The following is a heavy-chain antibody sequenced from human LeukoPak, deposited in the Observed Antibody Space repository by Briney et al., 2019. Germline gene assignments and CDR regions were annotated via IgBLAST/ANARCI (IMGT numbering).Heavy chain of an antibody. CDR2: IDHSGST. J-gene: IGHJ6*03. Sequence: SETLSLTCAVSGGSISSSNWWSWVRQPPGKGLEWIGEIDHSGSTNYNPSLKSRVTISIDKSKNQFSLKLRSVTAADTAAYYCARTTEGYAGGPGYSYYYYMDVWGKGTTVTISS. CDR3: ARTTEGYAGGPGYSYYYYMDV. V-gene: IGHV4-4*02. D-gene: IGHD5-12*01. CDR1: GGSISSSNW.